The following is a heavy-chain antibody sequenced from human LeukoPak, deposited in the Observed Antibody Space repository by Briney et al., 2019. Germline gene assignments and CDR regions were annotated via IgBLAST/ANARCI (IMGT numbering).Heavy chain of an antibody. Sequence: SETLSLTCTASGGSISSNSYYWSWIRQPAGKGLEWIGRIYTSGSTDYNPSLKSRVTISKDTSKNEFSLKLSSVTAADTAVYYCARDSPPAYCSGGSCYFDYWGQGTLVTVSS. D-gene: IGHD2-15*01. CDR2: IYTSGST. CDR1: GGSISSNSYY. J-gene: IGHJ4*02. CDR3: ARDSPPAYCSGGSCYFDY. V-gene: IGHV4-61*02.